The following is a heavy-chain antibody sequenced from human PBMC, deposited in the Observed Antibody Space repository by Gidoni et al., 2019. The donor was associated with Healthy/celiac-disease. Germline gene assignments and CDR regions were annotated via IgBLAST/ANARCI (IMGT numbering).Heavy chain of an antibody. V-gene: IGHV3-21*01. J-gene: IGHJ5*02. Sequence: EVQLVESGGGLVKPGGSLRLSCAASGSTFRSYSMNWVRQAPGKGLEWVSSISSRSSYIYYEDSVKGRFTISRDNAKNSLYLQMNSLRAEDTAVYYCARDRILNWFDPWGQGTLVTVSS. D-gene: IGHD1-20*01. CDR1: GSTFRSYS. CDR3: ARDRILNWFDP. CDR2: ISSRSSYI.